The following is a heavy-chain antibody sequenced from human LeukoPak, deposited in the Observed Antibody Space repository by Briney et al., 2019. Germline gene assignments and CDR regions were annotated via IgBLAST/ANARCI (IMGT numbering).Heavy chain of an antibody. Sequence: SQTLSLTCTVSGASISSYYWSWIRQPAGKGLEWIGRIYSSRSIYNPSLKSRVTMSVDTSKNQLSLKLSSVTAADTAVYYCARAAGRDTTSGLDFDYWGQGILVTVSS. D-gene: IGHD1-26*01. CDR3: ARAAGRDTTSGLDFDY. CDR2: IYSSRS. CDR1: GASISSYY. V-gene: IGHV4-4*07. J-gene: IGHJ4*02.